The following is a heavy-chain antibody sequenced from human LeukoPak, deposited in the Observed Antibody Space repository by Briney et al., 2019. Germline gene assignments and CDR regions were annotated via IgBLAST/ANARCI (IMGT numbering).Heavy chain of an antibody. CDR1: GGSISSSSYY. CDR2: IYYSGST. Sequence: SETLSLTCTVSGGSISSSSYYWGWIRQPPGKGLEWIGSIYYSGSTNYNPSLKSRVTMSVDTSKNQLSLTLSSVIAADTAVYYCARGPHCSGDSCYSPAFDYWGQGTLVTVSS. D-gene: IGHD2-15*01. J-gene: IGHJ4*02. CDR3: ARGPHCSGDSCYSPAFDY. V-gene: IGHV4-39*07.